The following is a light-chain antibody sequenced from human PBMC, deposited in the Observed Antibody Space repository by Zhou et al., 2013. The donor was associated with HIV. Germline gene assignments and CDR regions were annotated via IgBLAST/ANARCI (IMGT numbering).Light chain of an antibody. Sequence: IVLTQSPGTLSLSPGERATLSCRASQSVSSSYLAWYQQKPGQAPRLLIYGASTRATGIPARFSGSGSGTEFTLTISSLQSEDFAVYYCQQYNNWPPETFGQGTKLEIE. CDR1: QSVSSSY. J-gene: IGKJ2*01. CDR2: GAS. V-gene: IGKV3-15*01. CDR3: QQYNNWPPET.